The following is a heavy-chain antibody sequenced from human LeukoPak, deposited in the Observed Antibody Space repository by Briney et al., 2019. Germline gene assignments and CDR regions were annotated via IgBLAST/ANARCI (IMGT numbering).Heavy chain of an antibody. CDR1: GYTFISFG. CDR2: ISGYTGNT. D-gene: IGHD1-26*01. Sequence: ASVKVSCKASGYTFISFGFSWVRQAPGQGPEWMGWISGYTGNTNYAQRFQGRVTMTTDTSTSTAYMELRTLRSDDTAVYYCVRNLNSGAPSFFDYLGPGTLVTVSS. CDR3: VRNLNSGAPSFFDY. V-gene: IGHV1-18*01. J-gene: IGHJ4*02.